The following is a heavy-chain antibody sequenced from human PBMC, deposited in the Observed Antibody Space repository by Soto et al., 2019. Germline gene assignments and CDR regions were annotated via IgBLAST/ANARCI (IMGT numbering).Heavy chain of an antibody. D-gene: IGHD3-3*01. J-gene: IGHJ6*03. CDR2: MNPNSGNT. Sequence: ASVKVSCKSSGYALTSYQINCVRQAKGQGLEWMGWMNPNSGNTGYAQKFQGRVTMTRNTSISTAYMELSSLRSEDTAVYYCAREANWSGYYTNYYYLMDVLVKGTTVTVSS. CDR1: GYALTSYQ. V-gene: IGHV1-8*01. CDR3: AREANWSGYYTNYYYLMDV.